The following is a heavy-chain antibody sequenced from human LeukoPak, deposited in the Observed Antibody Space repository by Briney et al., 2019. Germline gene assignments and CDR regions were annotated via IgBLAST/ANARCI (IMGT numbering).Heavy chain of an antibody. Sequence: GGSLRLSCAASGFTFSDYYMSWIRPAPGKGLEWVSYISGSGSTIYYADSVKGRFTISRDNAKNSLYLQMNSLRAEDTVVYYCARVGTYYDILTGLNYYMDVWGKGTTVTVSS. CDR3: ARVGTYYDILTGLNYYMDV. CDR2: ISGSGSTI. J-gene: IGHJ6*03. D-gene: IGHD3-9*01. CDR1: GFTFSDYY. V-gene: IGHV3-11*04.